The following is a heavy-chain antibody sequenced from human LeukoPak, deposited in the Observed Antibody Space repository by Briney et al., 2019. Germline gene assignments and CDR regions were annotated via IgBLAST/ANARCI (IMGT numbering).Heavy chain of an antibody. CDR1: GFTFSSYE. D-gene: IGHD1-26*01. Sequence: PGGSLRLSCAGSGFTFSSYEMNWVRQAPGKGLEWVSYISSSGSTIYYADSVKGRFTISRDNAKNSLYLQMNSLRAEDTAVYYCARDREYFQHWGQGTLVTVSS. CDR3: ARDREYFQH. CDR2: ISSSGSTI. V-gene: IGHV3-48*03. J-gene: IGHJ1*01.